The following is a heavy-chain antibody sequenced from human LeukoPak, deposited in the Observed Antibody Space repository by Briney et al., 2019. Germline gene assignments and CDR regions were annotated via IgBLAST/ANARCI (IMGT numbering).Heavy chain of an antibody. D-gene: IGHD2-2*01. CDR1: GYTLTELS. CDR3: ATDGIVLVPAAKGAFDI. CDR2: FDPEDGET. V-gene: IGHV1-24*01. J-gene: IGHJ3*02. Sequence: GASVKVSCKVSGYTLTELSMHWVRQAPGKGLEWMGGFDPEDGETIYAQKFQGRVTMTEDTSTDTAYMELSSLRSEDTAVYYCATDGIVLVPAAKGAFDIWGQGTMVTVSS.